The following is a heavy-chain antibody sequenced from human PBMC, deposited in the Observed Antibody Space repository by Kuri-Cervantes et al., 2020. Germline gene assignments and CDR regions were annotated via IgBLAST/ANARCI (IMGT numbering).Heavy chain of an antibody. CDR2: MNPNSGNT. CDR3: ARDLQQLIHYYYGMDV. V-gene: IGHV1-8*01. CDR1: GYTFTSYD. D-gene: IGHD6-13*01. J-gene: IGHJ6*02. Sequence: ASVKVSCKASGYTFTSYDINWVRQATGQGLEWMGWMNPNSGNTGYAQKFQGRVTMTRNTSISTAYMELSSLRSEDTAVYYCARDLQQLIHYYYGMDVWGQGTTVTVSS.